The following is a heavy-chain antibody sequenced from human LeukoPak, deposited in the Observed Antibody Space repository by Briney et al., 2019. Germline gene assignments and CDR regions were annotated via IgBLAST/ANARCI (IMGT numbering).Heavy chain of an antibody. CDR1: GGSISTYY. CDR3: ARGGNYWPQWWFDP. J-gene: IGHJ5*02. D-gene: IGHD1-26*01. CDR2: IYYTGST. V-gene: IGHV4-59*01. Sequence: SETLSLTCTVSGGSISTYYWSWIWQPPGKGLEWIGYIYYTGSTSYNPSLKSRVTMSLDASKNQFSLELNSVTPADTAVYYCARGGNYWPQWWFDPWGRGTLVSVSS.